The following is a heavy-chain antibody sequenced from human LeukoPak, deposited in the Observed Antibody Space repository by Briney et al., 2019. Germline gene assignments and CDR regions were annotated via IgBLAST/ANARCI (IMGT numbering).Heavy chain of an antibody. D-gene: IGHD2-15*01. CDR1: GFTFSSYA. CDR3: ARGTCSGGSCYSDY. V-gene: IGHV3-30*04. Sequence: GGSLRLSCAASGFTFSSYAMHWVRPAPGKGLEWVAVISYDGSNKYYADSVKGRFTISRDNSKNTLYLQMNSLRAEDTAVYYCARGTCSGGSCYSDYWGQGTLVTVSS. J-gene: IGHJ4*02. CDR2: ISYDGSNK.